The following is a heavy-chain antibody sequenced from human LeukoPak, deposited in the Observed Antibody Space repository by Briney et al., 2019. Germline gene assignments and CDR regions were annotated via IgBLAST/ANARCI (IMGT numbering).Heavy chain of an antibody. CDR3: AKILGYCSGGSCLFDY. D-gene: IGHD2-15*01. CDR1: GFTFSSYG. V-gene: IGHV3-30*18. Sequence: PGGSLRLSCAASGFTFSSYGMYWVRQAPGKGLEWVAVISYDGSNKYYADSVKGRFTISRDNSKNTLYLQMNSLRAEDTAVYYCAKILGYCSGGSCLFDYWGQGTLVTVSS. J-gene: IGHJ4*02. CDR2: ISYDGSNK.